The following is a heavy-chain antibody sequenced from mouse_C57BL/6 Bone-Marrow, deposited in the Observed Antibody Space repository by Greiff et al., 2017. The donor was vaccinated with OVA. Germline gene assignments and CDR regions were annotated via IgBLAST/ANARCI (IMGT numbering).Heavy chain of an antibody. CDR3: AKGYYDYDNYAMDY. CDR1: GYTFTSYW. D-gene: IGHD2-4*01. J-gene: IGHJ4*01. V-gene: IGHV1-52*01. Sequence: QVQLQQPGAELVRPGSSVKLSCKASGYTFTSYWMHWVKQRPIQGLEWIGNIDPSDSETHYNQKFKDKATLTVDKSSSTAYMQLSSLTSEDSAVYYCAKGYYDYDNYAMDYWGQGTSVTVSS. CDR2: IDPSDSET.